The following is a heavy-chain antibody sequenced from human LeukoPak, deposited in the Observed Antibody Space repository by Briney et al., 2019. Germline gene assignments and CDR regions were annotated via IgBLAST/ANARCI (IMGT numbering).Heavy chain of an antibody. CDR3: AKSRGYIDS. CDR2: LTTCGGVT. Sequence: GGSLRLSCAASGFTFVSYAMTWGRQAPGKGLEWGSALTTCGGVTYYADSVKGRFTISRDNSKNTLFLQMNTLRADDTAVYYCAKSRGYIDSWGQGTLVTVSS. J-gene: IGHJ4*02. D-gene: IGHD5-18*01. CDR1: GFTFVSYA. V-gene: IGHV3-23*01.